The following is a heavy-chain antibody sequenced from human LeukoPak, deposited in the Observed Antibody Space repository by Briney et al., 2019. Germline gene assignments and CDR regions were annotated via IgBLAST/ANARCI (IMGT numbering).Heavy chain of an antibody. CDR2: ISNSGSSI. J-gene: IGHJ4*02. CDR1: GFTFSSYS. CDR3: AKSFWWFGEFSPFDY. V-gene: IGHV3-21*01. D-gene: IGHD3-10*01. Sequence: PGGSLRLSCADSGFTFSSYSMNWVRQAPGKGLEWVSSISNSGSSIYYADSVKGRFTISRDNAKNSLYLQMNSLRAEDTAVYYCAKSFWWFGEFSPFDYWGQGTLLTVSS.